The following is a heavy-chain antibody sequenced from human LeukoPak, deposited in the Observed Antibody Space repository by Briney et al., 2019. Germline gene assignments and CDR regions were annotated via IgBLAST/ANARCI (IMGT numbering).Heavy chain of an antibody. D-gene: IGHD2-21*02. CDR2: IYYSGST. CDR1: GGSISSYY. CDR3: ATYGGDSVSYYYHMDV. J-gene: IGHJ6*03. Sequence: SETLSLTCTVSGGSISSYYWSWIRQPSGKGLEWIGYIYYSGSTNYNPSLKSRLTISVDTSKNQFSLKLSSVTAADTAVYYCATYGGDSVSYYYHMDVWGTGTTVTVSS. V-gene: IGHV4-59*01.